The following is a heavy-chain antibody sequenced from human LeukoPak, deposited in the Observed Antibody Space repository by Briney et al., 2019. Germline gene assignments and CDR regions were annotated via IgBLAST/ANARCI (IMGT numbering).Heavy chain of an antibody. CDR2: IWYDGGKK. CDR3: VRWGIAGAQDFDS. D-gene: IGHD1-26*01. CDR1: GFTFSNFG. V-gene: IGHV3-33*01. Sequence: GGSLRLSCAASGFTFSNFGMHWVRQAPGKGLEWVAVIWYDGGKKYYGDSVKGRLTISRDNSKNTLYLQVNSLRAEDTAVYYCVRWGIAGAQDFDSWGQGTLVIVSS. J-gene: IGHJ4*02.